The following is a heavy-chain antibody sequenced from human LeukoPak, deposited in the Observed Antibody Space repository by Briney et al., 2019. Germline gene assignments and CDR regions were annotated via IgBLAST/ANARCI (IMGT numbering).Heavy chain of an antibody. CDR2: ISGSVVRT. CDR3: AKDQKNGYYYYGMDV. J-gene: IGHJ6*02. V-gene: IGHV3-23*01. Sequence: PLGCLRLSCAASGFTFSSAAMSSVRQAPGKGLWWVSGISGSVVRTYYADSVKGGFTISRDNSKTTRYLQMNSLRAETTAVYYSAKDQKNGYYYYGMDVWGQGNTVTVSS. D-gene: IGHD2-8*01. CDR1: GFTFSSAA.